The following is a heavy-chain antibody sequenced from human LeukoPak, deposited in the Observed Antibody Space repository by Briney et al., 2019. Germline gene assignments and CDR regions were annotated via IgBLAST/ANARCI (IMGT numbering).Heavy chain of an antibody. CDR1: GDSINTYY. CDR3: ARGPHPYYYYYMDV. J-gene: IGHJ6*03. Sequence: SETLSLTCNVSGDSINTYYWSWIRQPPGRGLEWVAYLYYSGSINYNPSLKSRVTISVDTSKNQFSLKLSSVTAADMAVYYCARGPHPYYYYYMDVWGKGTTVTVSS. V-gene: IGHV4-59*12. CDR2: LYYSGSI.